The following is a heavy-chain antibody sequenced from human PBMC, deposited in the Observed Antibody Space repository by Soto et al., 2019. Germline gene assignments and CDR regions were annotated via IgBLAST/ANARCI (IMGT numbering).Heavy chain of an antibody. D-gene: IGHD6-6*01. J-gene: IGHJ6*03. V-gene: IGHV3-64*01. CDR2: ISSNGVGT. CDR3: ARRARPDFYYMDV. Sequence: EVQLAESGGGLAQPGGSLRLSCAASGFTLSGYAMDWVRQAPGKGLEYVSGISSNGVGTYYANSVQGRFTISIDNSKNTVYLQMGSLRPEDMAVYYCARRARPDFYYMDVWGKGNTVTVS. CDR1: GFTLSGYA.